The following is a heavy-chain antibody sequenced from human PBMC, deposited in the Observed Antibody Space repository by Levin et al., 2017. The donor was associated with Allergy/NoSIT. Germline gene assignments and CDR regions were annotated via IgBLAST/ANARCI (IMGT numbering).Heavy chain of an antibody. CDR3: ARGYCSGGSCYSVEYFQH. D-gene: IGHD2-15*01. Sequence: SVKVSCKASGGTFSSYTISWVRQAPGQGLEWMGRIIPILGIANYAQKFQGRVTITADKSTSTAYMELSSLRSEDTAVYYCARGYCSGGSCYSVEYFQHWGQGTLVTVSS. CDR1: GGTFSSYT. V-gene: IGHV1-69*02. J-gene: IGHJ1*01. CDR2: IIPILGIA.